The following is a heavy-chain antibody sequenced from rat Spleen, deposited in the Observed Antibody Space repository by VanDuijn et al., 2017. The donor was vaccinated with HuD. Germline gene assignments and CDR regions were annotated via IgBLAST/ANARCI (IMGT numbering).Heavy chain of an antibody. V-gene: IGHV5-31*01. CDR1: GFTFNNYW. D-gene: IGHD1-2*01. CDR2: ITNTGGST. J-gene: IGHJ2*01. Sequence: EVQLVESGGGLVQPGRSLKLSCVASGFTFNNYWMTWIRQAPGKGLEWVASITNTGGSTYYPDSVKGRFTISRDNAKSTLYLQMNSLRSEDTATYYCTRGKAAISPFDYWGQGVMVTVSS. CDR3: TRGKAAISPFDY.